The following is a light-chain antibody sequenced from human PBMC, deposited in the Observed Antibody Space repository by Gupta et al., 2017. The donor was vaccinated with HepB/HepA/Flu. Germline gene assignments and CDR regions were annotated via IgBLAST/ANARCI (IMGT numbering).Light chain of an antibody. Sequence: DIVLTQFPATLSLSPGERATLSCRASQSVISCLAWYQQKPGQAPRLLIFDASNRATGVPARISGSGSGTDFTLTINSLEPDDFAVYYCMQCLNGVATFGQGTRLEIK. V-gene: IGKV3-11*01. CDR3: MQCLNGVAT. CDR2: DAS. J-gene: IGKJ5*01. CDR1: QSVISC.